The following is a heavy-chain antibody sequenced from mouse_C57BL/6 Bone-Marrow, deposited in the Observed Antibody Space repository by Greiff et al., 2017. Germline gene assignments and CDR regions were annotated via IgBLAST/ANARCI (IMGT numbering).Heavy chain of an antibody. D-gene: IGHD1-1*01. CDR2: INPNNGGT. J-gene: IGHJ3*01. CDR1: GYTFTDYY. V-gene: IGHV1-26*01. CDR3: ARDYYGSGPFAY. Sequence: EVQLQQSGPELVKPGASVKISCKASGYTFTDYYMNWVKQSHGKSLEWIGDINPNNGGTSYNQKFKGKATLTVDKSSSTAYMELRSLTSEDAAVYYCARDYYGSGPFAYGGQGTLVTVSA.